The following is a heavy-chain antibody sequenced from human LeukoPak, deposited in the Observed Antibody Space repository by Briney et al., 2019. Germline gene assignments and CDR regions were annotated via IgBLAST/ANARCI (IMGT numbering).Heavy chain of an antibody. J-gene: IGHJ5*02. D-gene: IGHD6-13*01. CDR1: GGSISSSSYY. CDR3: ARLGVAGGHPSWLDP. V-gene: IGHV4-39*07. Sequence: PSETLSLICGVSGGSISSSSYYWGWIRQPPGKGLEWIGNIFHSGSTYYKPSLKSRVTISVDTSKNQFSLKLTSVTAADTAVYYCARLGVAGGHPSWLDPWGQGTLVTVSS. CDR2: IFHSGST.